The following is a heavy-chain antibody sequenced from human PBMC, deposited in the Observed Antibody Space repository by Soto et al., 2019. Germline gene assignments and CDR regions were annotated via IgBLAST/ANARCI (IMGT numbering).Heavy chain of an antibody. Sequence: QLQLQESGPALVKPSETLSLTCTVSGGSISSSTYYWAWIRQPPGKGLEWIGSIYYSENTYYNPSLKSRVTISGDTSKNQFSLELTSVTAADTAVYYCARLPLWSSVVTAVLPYYWGQGTLVTVSS. CDR3: ARLPLWSSVVTAVLPYY. CDR2: IYYSENT. V-gene: IGHV4-39*01. D-gene: IGHD2-21*02. J-gene: IGHJ4*02. CDR1: GGSISSSTYY.